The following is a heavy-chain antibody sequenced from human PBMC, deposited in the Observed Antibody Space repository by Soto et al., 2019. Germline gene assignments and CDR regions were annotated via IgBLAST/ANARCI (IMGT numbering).Heavy chain of an antibody. J-gene: IGHJ6*03. CDR2: INHSGST. D-gene: IGHD1-7*01. CDR1: GGSFSGYY. CDR3: ARSRRSSYEIRNCSYYMDV. V-gene: IGHV4-34*01. Sequence: SETLSLTCAVYGGSFSGYYWSWIRQPPGKGLEWIGEINHSGSTNYNPSLKSRVTISVDTSKNQFSLKLSSVTAADTAVYYCARSRRSSYEIRNCSYYMDVWGKGTTVTVSS.